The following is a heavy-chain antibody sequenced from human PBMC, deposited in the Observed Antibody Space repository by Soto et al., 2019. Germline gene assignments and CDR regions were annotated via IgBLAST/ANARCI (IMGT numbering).Heavy chain of an antibody. V-gene: IGHV4-39*01. CDR2: VYYSGKT. CDR1: GGSISNYY. J-gene: IGHJ6*02. CDR3: ARQPRNSPGYYAMDV. Sequence: SETLSLTCTVSGGSISNYYWGWIRQPPGKGLEWIGSVYYSGKTYYNPSLKSRVSISVDTSKHQFSLKLSSETAADTAVYYCARQPRNSPGYYAMDVWGQGTTVTVSS.